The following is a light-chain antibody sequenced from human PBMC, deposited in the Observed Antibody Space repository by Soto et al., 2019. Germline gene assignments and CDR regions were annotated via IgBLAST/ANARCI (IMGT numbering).Light chain of an antibody. V-gene: IGLV2-14*01. CDR1: STDVGADNY. J-gene: IGLJ1*01. CDR2: EVS. CDR3: TSYTTTSIYV. Sequence: QSVLTQPASVSGSPGQSITISCTGTSTDVGADNYVSWYQQNPGKAPKLIIFEVSNQPSGVSNRFSGSKSGNAASLTISLLQPEDEAEYSCTSYTTTSIYVFGTGTKVTVL.